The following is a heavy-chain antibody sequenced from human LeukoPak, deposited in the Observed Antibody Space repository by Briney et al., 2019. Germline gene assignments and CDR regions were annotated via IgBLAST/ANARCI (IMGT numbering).Heavy chain of an antibody. D-gene: IGHD3-22*01. J-gene: IGHJ5*02. CDR1: GGSISSSSYC. CDR2: IYYSGST. Sequence: SETLSLTCTVSGGSISSSSYCWGWIRQPPGKGLEWIGSIYYSGSTYYNPSLKSRVTISVDTSKNQFTLKLSSVTAADTAVYYCARDAAKYYYDSSGRNWFDPWGQGTLVTVSS. V-gene: IGHV4-39*06. CDR3: ARDAAKYYYDSSGRNWFDP.